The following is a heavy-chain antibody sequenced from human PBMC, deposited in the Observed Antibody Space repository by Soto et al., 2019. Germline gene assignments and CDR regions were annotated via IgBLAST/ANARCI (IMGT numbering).Heavy chain of an antibody. CDR1: GFTFGSYA. Sequence: EVQMLEFGGGLVQPGGSLRLSCAASGFTFGSYAVNWVCQAPGKGLEWVSAISGDGSVTFYAHSVKGRFTMSRDNSKNTLLLQMSSLTVEDTGVYYCAKIMAASTTGHCGQGTLVTVSS. CDR2: ISGDGSVT. CDR3: AKIMAASTTGH. V-gene: IGHV3-23*01. D-gene: IGHD1-26*01. J-gene: IGHJ4*02.